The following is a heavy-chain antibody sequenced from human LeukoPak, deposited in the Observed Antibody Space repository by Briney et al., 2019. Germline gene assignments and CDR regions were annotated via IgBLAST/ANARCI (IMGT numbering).Heavy chain of an antibody. CDR3: VKVAGSGYYPFDS. CDR1: GFTFSSYS. V-gene: IGHV3-21*01. CDR2: I. D-gene: IGHD3-22*01. J-gene: IGHJ4*02. Sequence: GGSLRLSCAASGFTFSSYSMNWVRQAPGKGLEWVSSIKGRFTISRDNAKNSLYLQMNSLRAEDTAVYYCVKVAGSGYYPFDSWGQGTLVTVSS.